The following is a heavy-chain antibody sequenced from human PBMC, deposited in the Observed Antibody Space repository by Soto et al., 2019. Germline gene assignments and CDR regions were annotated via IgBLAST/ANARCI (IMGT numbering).Heavy chain of an antibody. CDR3: ARDRLNILTGYPYYYYGMDV. CDR2: IYYSGST. CDR1: GGSISSGGYY. D-gene: IGHD3-9*01. Sequence: SETLSLTCTVSGGSISSGGYYWSWIRQHPGKGLEWIGYIYYSGSTYYNPSLKSRVTISVDTSKNQFSLKLSSVTAADTAVYYCARDRLNILTGYPYYYYGMDVWGHGTTVTVSS. V-gene: IGHV4-31*03. J-gene: IGHJ6*02.